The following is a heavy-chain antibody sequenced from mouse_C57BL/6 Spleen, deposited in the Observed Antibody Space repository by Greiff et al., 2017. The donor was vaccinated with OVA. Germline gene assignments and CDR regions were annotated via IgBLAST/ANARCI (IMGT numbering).Heavy chain of an antibody. CDR3: ARLRSFDY. V-gene: IGHV1-50*01. Sequence: QVQLQQPGAELVKPGASVKLSCKASGYTFTSYWMQWVKQRPGQGLEWIGEIDPSDSYTNYNQKFKGKATLTVDTSSSTAYMQLSSLTSEDSAVYYCARLRSFDYWGQGTTLTVSS. CDR1: GYTFTSYW. D-gene: IGHD2-12*01. J-gene: IGHJ2*01. CDR2: IDPSDSYT.